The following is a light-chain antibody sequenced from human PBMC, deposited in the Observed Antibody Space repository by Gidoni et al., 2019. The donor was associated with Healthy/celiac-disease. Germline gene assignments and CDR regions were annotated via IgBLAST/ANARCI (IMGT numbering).Light chain of an antibody. CDR2: GAS. CDR1: QSVNSN. Sequence: ELVMTQSPATLSVSPGERATLSCRASQSVNSNLAWYQQKPGQAPRLLIYGASTRATGIPARFSGSGSGTEFTLTISSLQSEDFAVYYCQQYNNWPLTFGGGTKVEIK. V-gene: IGKV3-15*01. J-gene: IGKJ4*01. CDR3: QQYNNWPLT.